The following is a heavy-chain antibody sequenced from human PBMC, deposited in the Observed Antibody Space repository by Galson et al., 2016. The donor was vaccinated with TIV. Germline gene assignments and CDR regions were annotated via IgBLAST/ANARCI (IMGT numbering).Heavy chain of an antibody. CDR3: ARDISGYDTVDHFYYYMDV. J-gene: IGHJ6*03. CDR1: GGSINSYY. V-gene: IGHV4-59*01. D-gene: IGHD5-12*01. Sequence: SETLSLTCTVSGGSINSYYLTWIRQPPGKGLEWIGHMYYSGSTDYNPSLKSRVTISVDRSKSHFSLKLTSVTAADTAVYYCARDISGYDTVDHFYYYMDVWGKGTTVTVSS. CDR2: MYYSGST.